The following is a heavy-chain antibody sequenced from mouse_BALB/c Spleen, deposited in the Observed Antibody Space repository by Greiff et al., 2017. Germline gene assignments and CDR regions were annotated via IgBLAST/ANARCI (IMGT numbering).Heavy chain of an antibody. CDR2: INPSNGRT. D-gene: IGHD1-1*01. Sequence: QVQLQQSGAELVKPGASVKLSCKASGYTFTSYWMHWVKQRPGQGLEWIGEINPSNGRTNYNEKFKSKATLTVDKSSSTAYMQLSSLTSEDSAVYYCARCDYGRILRFDFWGPGTTRTVSS. CDR1: GYTFTSYW. CDR3: ARCDYGRILRFDF. J-gene: IGHJ2*01. V-gene: IGHV1S81*02.